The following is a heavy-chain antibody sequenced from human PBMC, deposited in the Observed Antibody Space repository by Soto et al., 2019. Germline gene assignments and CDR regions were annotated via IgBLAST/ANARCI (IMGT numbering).Heavy chain of an antibody. Sequence: HPGGSLRLSCAASGFTFSSYSMNWVRQAPGKGLEWVSYISSSSSTIYYTDSVKGRFTISRDNAKNSLYLQMNSLRDEDTAVYYCARGLYSSSLPLRFEPWGQGTLVTVSS. CDR2: ISSSSSTI. V-gene: IGHV3-48*02. CDR1: GFTFSSYS. CDR3: ARGLYSSSLPLRFEP. J-gene: IGHJ5*02. D-gene: IGHD6-13*01.